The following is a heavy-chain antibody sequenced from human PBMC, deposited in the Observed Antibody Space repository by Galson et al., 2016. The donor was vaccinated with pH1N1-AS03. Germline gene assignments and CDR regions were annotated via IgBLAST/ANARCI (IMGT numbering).Heavy chain of an antibody. Sequence: SLRLSCAASGFTFKSYWMSWVRQTPGKGLEWVAVIWHDGSEKYYADSVKGRFTISRDSAKNSLYLQMNSLRAEDTAVYYCAGRRNPLGFHHYYYMDVWGKGTTVTVSS. CDR3: AGRRNPLGFHHYYYMDV. V-gene: IGHV3-7*01. D-gene: IGHD3-10*01. J-gene: IGHJ6*03. CDR1: GFTFKSYW. CDR2: IWHDGSEK.